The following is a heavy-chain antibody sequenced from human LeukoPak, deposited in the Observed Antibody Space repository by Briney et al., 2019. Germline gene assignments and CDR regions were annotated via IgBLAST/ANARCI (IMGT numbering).Heavy chain of an antibody. CDR2: IIPIFGTA. V-gene: IGHV1-69*13. D-gene: IGHD4-11*01. Sequence: VKVSCKASGGTFSSYAISWVRQAPGQGLEWMGGIIPIFGTANYAQKFQGRVTITTDESTSTAYMELSSLRSEDTAVYYCARDLHPSDAFDIWGQGTMVTVSS. CDR1: GGTFSSYA. J-gene: IGHJ3*02. CDR3: ARDLHPSDAFDI.